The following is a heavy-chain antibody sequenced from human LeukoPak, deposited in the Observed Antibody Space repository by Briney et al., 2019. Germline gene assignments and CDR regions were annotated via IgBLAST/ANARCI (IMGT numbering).Heavy chain of an antibody. Sequence: ASVKVSCEASGYTFTSYYMHWVRQAPGQGLEWMGIINPSGGSTSYAQKFQGRVTMTRDMSTSTVYMELSSLRSEDTAVYYCATPIDNYYDSSGYYLGDAFDIWGQGTMVTVSS. CDR3: ATPIDNYYDSSGYYLGDAFDI. CDR1: GYTFTSYY. D-gene: IGHD3-22*01. V-gene: IGHV1-46*01. CDR2: INPSGGST. J-gene: IGHJ3*02.